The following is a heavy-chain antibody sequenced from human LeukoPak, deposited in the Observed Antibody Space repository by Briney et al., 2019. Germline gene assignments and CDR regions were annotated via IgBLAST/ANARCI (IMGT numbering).Heavy chain of an antibody. CDR3: AREPRVAGTTMV. Sequence: PGGSLRLSCAASGFTVSSNYMSWVRQAPGKGLEWVSVIYSGGSTYYADSVKGRFIISRDNSKNTLYLQMNSLRAEDTAVYYCAREPRVAGTTMVWGQGTMVTVSS. V-gene: IGHV3-53*01. D-gene: IGHD6-19*01. J-gene: IGHJ3*01. CDR1: GFTVSSNY. CDR2: IYSGGST.